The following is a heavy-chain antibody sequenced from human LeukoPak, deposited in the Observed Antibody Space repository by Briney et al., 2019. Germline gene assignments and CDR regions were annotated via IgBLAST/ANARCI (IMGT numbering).Heavy chain of an antibody. CDR1: GGSISSGSYS. J-gene: IGHJ6*03. Sequence: SQTLSLTCAVSGGSISSGSYSWSWIRQPPGKGLEWIGYIYPRGSTYYNPSLKSRVILSLDKSANQFSLNLSSVTAADTAVYYCARWSGSVTARNYYYYMDVWGEGTTVTVSS. D-gene: IGHD6-6*01. CDR2: IYPRGST. CDR3: ARWSGSVTARNYYYYMDV. V-gene: IGHV4-30-2*01.